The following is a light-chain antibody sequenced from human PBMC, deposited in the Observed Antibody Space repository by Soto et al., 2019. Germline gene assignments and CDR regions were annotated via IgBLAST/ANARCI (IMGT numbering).Light chain of an antibody. J-gene: IGLJ3*02. V-gene: IGLV1-40*01. CDR2: GNS. CDR1: SSNIRAGYD. Sequence: QPVLTQPPSVSGAPGQRVTISCTGSSSNIRAGYDVHWYQQLPGTAPKLLIYGNSNRPSGVPDRFSGSKSGTSASLAITGLQAEDEADYYCQSYDSSLSGYWVFGGGTKLTVL. CDR3: QSYDSSLSGYWV.